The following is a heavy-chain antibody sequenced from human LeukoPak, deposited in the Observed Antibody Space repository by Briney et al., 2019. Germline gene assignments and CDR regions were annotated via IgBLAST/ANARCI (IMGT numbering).Heavy chain of an antibody. J-gene: IGHJ4*02. Sequence: GGSLRLSCAASGITFNAIRWVGQAPGKGLEGAALTWYDGRDKYYADSVKGRFTISRDNPKNSLYLQMNSLRAEDSSVYYCARVYSSVWYGDYGGQGTLVTVSS. CDR3: ARVYSSVWYGDY. V-gene: IGHV3-33*01. D-gene: IGHD6-19*01. CDR1: GITFNA. CDR2: TWYDGRDK.